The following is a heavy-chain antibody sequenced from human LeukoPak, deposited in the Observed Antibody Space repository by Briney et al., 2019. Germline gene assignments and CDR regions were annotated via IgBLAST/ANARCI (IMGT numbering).Heavy chain of an antibody. CDR3: TRDRGFGHFDC. Sequence: GGSLRLSCADSGFTFRDYRMTWVRQTPGTGLEFVANIKQDGSENYYVDSVRGRFIISRDNAKNSLYLQMTSLRVEDTAVYYCTRDRGFGHFDCWGQGTLVTVSS. D-gene: IGHD3/OR15-3a*01. CDR1: GFTFRDYR. V-gene: IGHV3-7*01. J-gene: IGHJ4*02. CDR2: IKQDGSEN.